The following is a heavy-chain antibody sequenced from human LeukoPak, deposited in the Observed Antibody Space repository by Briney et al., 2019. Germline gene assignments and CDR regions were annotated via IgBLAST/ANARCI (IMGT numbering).Heavy chain of an antibody. D-gene: IGHD3-10*01. CDR3: ATNILVRDIINWFDP. CDR1: GYTFTADYY. CDR2: IKPNSGDT. Sequence: ASVKVSCKASGYTFTADYYIHWVRQATGQGLEWMGWIKPNSGDTRSAQKFQGRVTMTRDTSISTAYMELSSLRYDDTAVYYCATNILVRDIINWFDPWGQGTLVTVSS. V-gene: IGHV1-2*02. J-gene: IGHJ5*02.